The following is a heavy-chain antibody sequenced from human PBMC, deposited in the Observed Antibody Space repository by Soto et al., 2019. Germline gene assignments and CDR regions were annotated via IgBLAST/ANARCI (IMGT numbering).Heavy chain of an antibody. J-gene: IGHJ3*02. CDR2: ISAYNGNT. V-gene: IGHV1-18*01. Sequence: QVHLVQSGAEVKKPGASMKVSCKASGYTFTSYGITWVRQAPGQGLEWMGWISAYNGNTNYAQKLQGRVTMTTDTCTSTAYMELRNLRSDDTAVYYCARDYSSGWQKGAFDIRGQGTMVTVSS. CDR1: GYTFTSYG. CDR3: ARDYSSGWQKGAFDI. D-gene: IGHD6-19*01.